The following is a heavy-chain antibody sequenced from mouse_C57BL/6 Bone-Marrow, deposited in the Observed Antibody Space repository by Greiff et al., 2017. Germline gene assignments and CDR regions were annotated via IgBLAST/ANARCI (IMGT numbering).Heavy chain of an antibody. CDR3: ARYITYAMDY. J-gene: IGHJ4*01. Sequence: VQLKESGGGLVQPGGSLSLSCAASGFTFTDYYMSWVRQPPGKALEWLGFIRNKANGYTTEYSASVKGRFTISRDNSQSILYLQMNALRAEDSATYYCARYITYAMDYWGQGTSVTVSS. V-gene: IGHV7-3*01. CDR1: GFTFTDYY. CDR2: IRNKANGYTT.